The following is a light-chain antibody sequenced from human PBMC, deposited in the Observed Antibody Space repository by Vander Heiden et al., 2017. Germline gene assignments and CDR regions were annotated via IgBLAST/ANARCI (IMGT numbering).Light chain of an antibody. CDR3: QSYDSSLSGPRV. CDR2: GNS. Sequence: QSVLTQPPSVSGAPGQRVTISCTGSSSNIGAGYDVHWYQQIPGTAPKLLIYGNSNRPSGVPDRFSGSKSGTSASLAITGLQAEDEADYYCQSYDSSLSGPRVFGGGTKLTVL. J-gene: IGLJ3*02. V-gene: IGLV1-40*01. CDR1: SSNIGAGYD.